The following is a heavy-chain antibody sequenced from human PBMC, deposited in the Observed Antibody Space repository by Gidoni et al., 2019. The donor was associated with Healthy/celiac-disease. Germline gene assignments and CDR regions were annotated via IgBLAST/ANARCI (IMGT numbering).Heavy chain of an antibody. V-gene: IGHV1-46*01. CDR3: ARDRRSGWRFGDLDY. CDR2: IKHSGGST. J-gene: IGHJ4*02. CDR1: VYTFTSYY. Sequence: QVQLVQSGAEVKKPGASVKVSCMASVYTFTSYYMHWVRQAPVQGLEWMGIIKHSGGSTSYAQKFQGRVNMTRETYTRTVYMEMRSLRSEDTAVYYCARDRRSGWRFGDLDYWGQGTLVTVSS. D-gene: IGHD3-3*01.